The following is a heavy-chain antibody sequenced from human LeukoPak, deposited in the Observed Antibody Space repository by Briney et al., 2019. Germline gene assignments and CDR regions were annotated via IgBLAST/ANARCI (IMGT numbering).Heavy chain of an antibody. J-gene: IGHJ4*02. CDR3: ARDGHMVATLGFDY. V-gene: IGHV3-30-3*01. D-gene: IGHD5-12*01. Sequence: GRSLRLSCAPSGFTFSSYAMHWVRQAPGKGLEWVAVISYDGSNKYYADSVKGRFTISRDNSKNTLYLQMNSLRAEDTAVYYCARDGHMVATLGFDYWGQGTLVTVSS. CDR2: ISYDGSNK. CDR1: GFTFSSYA.